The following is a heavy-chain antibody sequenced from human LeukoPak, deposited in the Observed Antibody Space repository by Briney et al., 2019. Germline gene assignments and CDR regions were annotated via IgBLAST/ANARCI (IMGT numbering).Heavy chain of an antibody. CDR1: SGSFRTYY. Sequence: SETLSLTCTVSSGSFRTYYWSWIRQPPGKGLEWIGYIFYNEGTSYNPSLKSRVTISVDTSNDQLSLKVNSVTAADTAMYYCVKSNSRYQPWTLDIWGRGTMVTVSS. D-gene: IGHD2-2*01. CDR3: VKSNSRYQPWTLDI. J-gene: IGHJ3*02. CDR2: IFYNEGT. V-gene: IGHV4-59*01.